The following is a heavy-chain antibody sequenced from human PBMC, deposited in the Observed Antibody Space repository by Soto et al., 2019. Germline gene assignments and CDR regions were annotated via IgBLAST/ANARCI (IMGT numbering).Heavy chain of an antibody. CDR1: PFSIGVRGCY. CDR3: ATSQKGYNWSYFDH. D-gene: IGHD1-20*01. Sequence: TETQSLTNTVSPFSIGVRGCYLVWPRQSPGQGPEWIGRVFYTGVTSYNPSLESRVSVSVDTSKSQFSLKLSAVTAADTAVYYCATSQKGYNWSYFDHWGQGALVTVSS. J-gene: IGHJ4*02. V-gene: IGHV4-39*01. CDR2: VFYTGVT.